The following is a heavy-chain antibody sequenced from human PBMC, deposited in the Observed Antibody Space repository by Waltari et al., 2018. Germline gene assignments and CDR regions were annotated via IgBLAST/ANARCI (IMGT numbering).Heavy chain of an antibody. CDR2: IYYSGGT. V-gene: IGHV4-59*01. CDR1: GGSISSYY. D-gene: IGHD3-22*01. J-gene: IGHJ4*02. Sequence: QVQLQESGPGLVKPSENLSLTCTVSGGSISSYYWSWIRQPPGKGLEWIGYIYYSGGTNYHPSLESRVTISVDTSKNQFSLKLSSVTAADTAVYYCARAIYDSSGYFFDYWGQGTLVTVSS. CDR3: ARAIYDSSGYFFDY.